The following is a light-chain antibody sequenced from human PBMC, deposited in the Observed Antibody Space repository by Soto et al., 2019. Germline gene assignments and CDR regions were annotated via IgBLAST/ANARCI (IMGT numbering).Light chain of an antibody. V-gene: IGKV1-5*03. CDR2: KAS. CDR3: QQYSSYTYT. J-gene: IGKJ2*01. Sequence: DIQMTQSPSTLSASVGDRVIITCRASQTINNWLAWYQQKPGKAPTLLIYKASSLETGAPSRFRANGSGIEFTLTVSSLRPDDFATYYCQQYSSYTYTFGQGTKLEIK. CDR1: QTINNW.